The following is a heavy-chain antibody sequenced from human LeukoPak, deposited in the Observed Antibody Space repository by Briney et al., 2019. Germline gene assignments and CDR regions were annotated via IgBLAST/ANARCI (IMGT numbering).Heavy chain of an antibody. J-gene: IGHJ3*02. Sequence: GESLKISCKGSGYSFNSYWIGWVRQMPGKGLKWMGIIYPGDSDTRYSPSFQGQVTISADKSISTAYLQWSSLKASDTAMYYCARQRDYDYVWGSYTNAFEIWGQGTMVTVSS. CDR2: IYPGDSDT. CDR3: ARQRDYDYVWGSYTNAFEI. D-gene: IGHD3-16*01. V-gene: IGHV5-51*01. CDR1: GYSFNSYW.